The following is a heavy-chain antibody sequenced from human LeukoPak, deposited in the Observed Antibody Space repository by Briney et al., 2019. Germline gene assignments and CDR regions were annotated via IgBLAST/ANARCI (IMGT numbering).Heavy chain of an antibody. CDR3: AKDVKSDGVWDIDH. J-gene: IGHJ4*02. D-gene: IGHD4-17*01. CDR1: GFTFSSYT. CDR2: IYGSGEGQT. V-gene: IGHV3-23*01. Sequence: GGSLRLSCAASGFTFSSYTMNWVRQAPGKGLEWVSGIYGSGEGQTFYADSVRGRFTISRDDSRNLVFLHMDSLRVEDTALYYCAKDVKSDGVWDIDHWGQGTLVTVSS.